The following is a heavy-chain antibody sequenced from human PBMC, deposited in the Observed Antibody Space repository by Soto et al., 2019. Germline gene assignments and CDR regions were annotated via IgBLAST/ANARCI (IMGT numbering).Heavy chain of an antibody. V-gene: IGHV3-33*01. CDR1: GFTFSSYG. Sequence: QVQLVESGGGVVQPGRSLRLSCAASGFTFSSYGMHWVRQAPGKGLEWVAVIWYDGSNKYYADSVKGRFTISRDNSKNTRDLQMNSLRAEDTAVYYCAREYSSGWYWGLDYSGQGTLVTVSS. D-gene: IGHD6-19*01. CDR3: AREYSSGWYWGLDY. CDR2: IWYDGSNK. J-gene: IGHJ4*02.